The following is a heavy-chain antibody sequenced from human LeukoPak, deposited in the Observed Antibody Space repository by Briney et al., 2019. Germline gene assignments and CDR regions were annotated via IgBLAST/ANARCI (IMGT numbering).Heavy chain of an antibody. J-gene: IGHJ4*02. CDR3: AKVLGPFDY. D-gene: IGHD7-27*01. V-gene: IGHV3-66*02. CDR1: GFTVSSNY. Sequence: TGGSLRLSCAASGFTVSSNYMSWVRQAPGKGLEWVSFIYNTGDTKYADSVKGRFTISRDNSKNTLYLQMNSLRAEDTAVYYCAKVLGPFDYWGQGTLVTVSS. CDR2: IYNTGDT.